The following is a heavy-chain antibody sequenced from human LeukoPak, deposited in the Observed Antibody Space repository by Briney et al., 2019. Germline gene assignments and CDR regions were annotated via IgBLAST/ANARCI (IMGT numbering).Heavy chain of an antibody. J-gene: IGHJ6*02. CDR3: ARDDEYDFYGMDV. CDR1: GFTFSSYS. Sequence: GGSLRLSCAASGFTFSSYSMNWVCQAPGKGLEWVSSISSSSSYIYYADSVKGRFTISRDNAKNSLYLQMNSLRAEDTAVYYCARDDEYDFYGMDVWGQGTTVTVSS. V-gene: IGHV3-21*01. CDR2: ISSSSSYI.